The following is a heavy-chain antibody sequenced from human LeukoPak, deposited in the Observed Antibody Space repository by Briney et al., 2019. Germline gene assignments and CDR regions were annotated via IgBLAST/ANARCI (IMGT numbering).Heavy chain of an antibody. V-gene: IGHV1-24*01. J-gene: IGHJ4*02. CDR1: GYTLTELS. Sequence: GASVKVSCKVSGYTLTELSVHWVRQAPGKGLEWMGGFDPEDGETIYAQKFQGRVTMTEDTSTDTAYMELSSLRSEDTAVYYCATSPYDDFWSGLTEDYWGQGTLVTVSS. CDR2: FDPEDGET. D-gene: IGHD3-3*01. CDR3: ATSPYDDFWSGLTEDY.